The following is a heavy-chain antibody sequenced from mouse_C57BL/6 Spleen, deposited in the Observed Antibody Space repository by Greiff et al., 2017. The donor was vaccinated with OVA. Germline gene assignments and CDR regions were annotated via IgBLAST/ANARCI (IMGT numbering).Heavy chain of an antibody. D-gene: IGHD2-5*01. J-gene: IGHJ2*01. CDR1: GFTFSSYA. CDR3: ARDNYSNYVDY. CDR2: ISDGGSYT. Sequence: EVKLMESGGGLVKPGGSLKLSCAASGFTFSSYAMSWVRQTPEKRLEWVATISDGGSYTYYPDNVKGRFTISRDNAKNNLYLQMSHLKSEDTAMYYCARDNYSNYVDYWGQGTTLTVSS. V-gene: IGHV5-4*01.